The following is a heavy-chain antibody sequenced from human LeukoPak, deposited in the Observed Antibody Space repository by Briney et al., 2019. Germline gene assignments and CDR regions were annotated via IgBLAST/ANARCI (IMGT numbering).Heavy chain of an antibody. V-gene: IGHV4-34*01. D-gene: IGHD1-26*01. J-gene: IGHJ4*02. CDR1: GGSFSGYY. Sequence: PETLSLTCAVYGGSFSGYYWSWIRQPPGKGLEWIGEINHSGSTNYNPSLKNRVTMSVDTSKNQFSLKLSSVTAADTAVYYCARGLVGGTWFDYWGQGTLVTVSS. CDR3: ARGLVGGTWFDY. CDR2: INHSGST.